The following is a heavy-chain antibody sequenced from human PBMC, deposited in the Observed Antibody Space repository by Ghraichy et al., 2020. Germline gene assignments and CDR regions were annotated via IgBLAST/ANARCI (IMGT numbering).Heavy chain of an antibody. CDR3: AGEIMVRGVIIIRPWFDP. V-gene: IGHV4-4*02. D-gene: IGHD3-10*01. J-gene: IGHJ5*02. CDR1: GDSISGSNW. CDR2: IYHSGST. Sequence: TLSLTCAVSGDSISGSNWWSWVRQPPGKGLEWIGEIYHSGSTSFNPSLKSRVTISIDKSKNQFSLNLSSVTAADTAVYYCAGEIMVRGVIIIRPWFDPWGLGTLVTVSS.